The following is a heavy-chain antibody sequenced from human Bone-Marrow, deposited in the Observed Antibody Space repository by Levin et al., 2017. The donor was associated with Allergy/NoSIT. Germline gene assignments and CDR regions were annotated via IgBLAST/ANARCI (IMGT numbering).Heavy chain of an antibody. D-gene: IGHD1-26*01. CDR3: ARRGGGYYCPSRLGLEF. CDR1: GFTFSSYG. CDR2: ISHDGRHK. Sequence: AGGSLRLSCAASGFTFSSYGMHWVRQAPGKGLEWVAVISHDGRHKSSADSVQGRFTISRDDSRNTLHLQMNSLRIDDTATYYCARRGGGYYCPSRLGLEFWGQGALVIVSS. J-gene: IGHJ4*02. V-gene: IGHV3-33*05.